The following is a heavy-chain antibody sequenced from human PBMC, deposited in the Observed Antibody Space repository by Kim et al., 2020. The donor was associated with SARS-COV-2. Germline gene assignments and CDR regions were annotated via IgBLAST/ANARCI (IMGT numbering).Heavy chain of an antibody. J-gene: IGHJ5*02. CDR3: ARDYAFDP. Sequence: GGSTYTAAAVKGRFTISSDNSKTTLYLQMNSLRAEDTAVYYCARDYAFDPWGQGTLVTVSS. D-gene: IGHD2-2*01. V-gene: IGHV3-53*01. CDR2: GGST.